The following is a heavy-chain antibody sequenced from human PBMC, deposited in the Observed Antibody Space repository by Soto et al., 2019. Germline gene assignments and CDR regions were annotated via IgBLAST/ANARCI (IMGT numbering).Heavy chain of an antibody. Sequence: EVQLVESGGGLVQPGGSLRLSCAASGFTFSTYWMSWVRQAPGKGLEWVANIKQDGSEKYYVDSVKGRFTISRDNAKNSLYLQMNSLRAEDTAVYYCAKDETYYYGSGPVGGQGTLVTVSS. CDR3: AKDETYYYGSGPV. J-gene: IGHJ4*02. CDR1: GFTFSTYW. D-gene: IGHD3-10*01. CDR2: IKQDGSEK. V-gene: IGHV3-7*01.